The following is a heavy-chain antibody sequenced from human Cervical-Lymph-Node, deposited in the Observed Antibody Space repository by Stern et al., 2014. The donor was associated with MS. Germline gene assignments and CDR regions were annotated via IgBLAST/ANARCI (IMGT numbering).Heavy chain of an antibody. V-gene: IGHV3-23*04. CDR2: ITKSGDTTA. J-gene: IGHJ4*02. Sequence: EVQLEESGGGLVQPGGSLTLSCAASGFTFVTYAMAWVRQAPGQGLEWVSGITKSGDTTAYYAASVEGRFTIFRDDSKNTLFLQMNNLRAEDTAIYYCAKVMRSSWHPYFDDWGQGALVTVSS. CDR3: AKVMRSSWHPYFDD. D-gene: IGHD6-13*01. CDR1: GFTFVTYA.